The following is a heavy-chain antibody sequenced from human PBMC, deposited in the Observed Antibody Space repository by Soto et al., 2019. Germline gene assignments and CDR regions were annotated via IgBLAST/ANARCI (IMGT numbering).Heavy chain of an antibody. D-gene: IGHD6-13*01. V-gene: IGHV1-69*06. Sequence: VSCKASGVTFSSYAIIWVRQAPGQGLEWMGGIIPIFGTANYAQKFQGRVTITADKSTSTAYMELSSLRSEDTAVYYCARGSYSSSWFDYWGQGTLVTVSS. CDR3: ARGSYSSSWFDY. CDR2: IIPIFGTA. CDR1: GVTFSSYA. J-gene: IGHJ4*02.